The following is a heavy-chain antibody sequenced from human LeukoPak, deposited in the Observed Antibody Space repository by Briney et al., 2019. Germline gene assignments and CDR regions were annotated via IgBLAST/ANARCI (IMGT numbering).Heavy chain of an antibody. CDR2: IRSKPYGGTT. V-gene: IGHV3-49*03. D-gene: IGHD6-19*01. CDR3: TREVAGDY. J-gene: IGHJ4*02. Sequence: GGSLRLSCAASGFTFSNAWMSWFRQAPGKGLEWVGFIRSKPYGGTTEYAASVKGRFTISRDDSKSIAYLQMNSLKTEDTAVYYCTREVAGDYWGQGTLVTVSS. CDR1: GFTFSNAW.